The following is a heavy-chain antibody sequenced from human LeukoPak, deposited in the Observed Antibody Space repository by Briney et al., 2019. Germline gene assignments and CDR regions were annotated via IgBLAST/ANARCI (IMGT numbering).Heavy chain of an antibody. D-gene: IGHD3-22*01. CDR1: GFTFSNAW. Sequence: PGGSLRLSCAASGFTFSNAWMSWVRQAPGKGLEWVGRIKSKTDGGTTDYAAPVKGRFPISRNDSKNKLYLQMNSLKTEDTAVYYCTTDPYYYDSSAYTSDYWGQGTLVTVSS. CDR3: TTDPYYYDSSAYTSDY. CDR2: IKSKTDGGTT. V-gene: IGHV3-15*01. J-gene: IGHJ4*02.